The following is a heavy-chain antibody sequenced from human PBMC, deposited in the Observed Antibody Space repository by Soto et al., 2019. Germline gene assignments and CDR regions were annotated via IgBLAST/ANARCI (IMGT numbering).Heavy chain of an antibody. V-gene: IGHV1-8*01. CDR1: GYTFTSYD. CDR3: ATGVAALPVIGDAFDI. CDR2: MNPNSGNT. D-gene: IGHD6-25*01. J-gene: IGHJ3*02. Sequence: ASVKVSCKASGYTFTSYDINWVRQATGQGLEWMGWMNPNSGNTGYAQKFQGRVTMTRNTSISTAYMVLSSLRSEDTAVCYCATGVAALPVIGDAFDIWGQGTMVTVSS.